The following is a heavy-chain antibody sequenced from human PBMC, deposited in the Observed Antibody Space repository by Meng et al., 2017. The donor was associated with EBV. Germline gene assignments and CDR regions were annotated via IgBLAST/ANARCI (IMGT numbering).Heavy chain of an antibody. CDR1: GYAFTSYI. V-gene: IGHV1-3*01. J-gene: IGHJ4*02. CDR3: VRGPPVGVPGPGDY. Sequence: QGQIVQSGAEVKNPGASVKVSCKASGYAFTSYILHWVRQAPGQRLEWMGWINVGVGYTKYSQKFQGRVTISSDTSATTGYMELSSLRSEDTAVYYCVRGPPVGVPGPGDYWGQGTLVTVSS. D-gene: IGHD2-21*01. CDR2: INVGVGYT.